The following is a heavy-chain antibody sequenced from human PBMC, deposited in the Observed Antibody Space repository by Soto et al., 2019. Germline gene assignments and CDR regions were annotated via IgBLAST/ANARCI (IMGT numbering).Heavy chain of an antibody. CDR1: GYTFTNSG. CDR2: VSGYNGNT. Sequence: ASVKVSCKASGYTFTNSGISWVRQAPGQGLEWMGWVSGYNGNTNYAQKVQGRVTMTTDTSTNTAYMELRSLRSDDTAVYYCAITTCSATSCYLELIYCGQGTLVTVSS. CDR3: AITTCSATSCYLELIY. V-gene: IGHV1-18*04. D-gene: IGHD2-2*01. J-gene: IGHJ4*02.